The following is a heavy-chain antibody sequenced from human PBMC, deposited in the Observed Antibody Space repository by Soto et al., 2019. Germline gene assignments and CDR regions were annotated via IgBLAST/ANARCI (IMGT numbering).Heavy chain of an antibody. CDR2: ISYDGSNK. CDR3: AKDLGTD. D-gene: IGHD1-26*01. CDR1: GFTFSSYG. Sequence: ESGGGVVQPGRSLRLSCAASGFTFSSYGMHWVRQAPGKGLEWVAVISYDGSNKYYADSVKGRFTISRDNSKNTLYLQMNSLRAEDTAVYYCAKDLGTDWGQGTLVTVSS. V-gene: IGHV3-30*18. J-gene: IGHJ4*02.